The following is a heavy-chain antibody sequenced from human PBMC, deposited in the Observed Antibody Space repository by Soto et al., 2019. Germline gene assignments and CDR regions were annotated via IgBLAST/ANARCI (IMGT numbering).Heavy chain of an antibody. J-gene: IGHJ6*02. Sequence: PGGSLRLPCSSSSIPLTNACMHWVRQATGKGLEWVGRIKSKVDGWTISSGGLVKGRFTIQREDPRRTPCLQMNSLTIDATAVNCWGELAVSFVGVDAWGQGRTVTVSS. CDR2: IKSKVDGWTI. CDR3: GELAVSFVGVDA. D-gene: IGHD1-26*01. V-gene: IGHV3-15*01. CDR1: SIPLTNAC.